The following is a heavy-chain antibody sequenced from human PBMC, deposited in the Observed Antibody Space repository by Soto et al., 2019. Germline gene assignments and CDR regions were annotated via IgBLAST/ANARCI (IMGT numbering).Heavy chain of an antibody. D-gene: IGHD4-17*01. CDR2: SNPSGGST. Sequence: ASVKVSCKASGYTFTSYYMHWVRQAPGQGLEWMGISNPSGGSTSYAQKFQGRVTMTRDTSTSTVYMELSSLRSEDTAVYYCARETMVTTRWFDPWGQGTLVTVSS. CDR1: GYTFTSYY. CDR3: ARETMVTTRWFDP. J-gene: IGHJ5*02. V-gene: IGHV1-46*01.